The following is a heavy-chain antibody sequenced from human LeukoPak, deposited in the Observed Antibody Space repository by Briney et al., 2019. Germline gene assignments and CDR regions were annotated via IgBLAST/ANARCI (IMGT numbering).Heavy chain of an antibody. J-gene: IGHJ4*02. CDR1: GGSVRSGSYY. CDR3: ARDTGYCGGGTCYHNYFDY. V-gene: IGHV4-61*01. Sequence: PSETLSLTCTVSGGSVRSGSYYWSWIRQPPGKGLEWIGYVYYTGNTNYNPSLKSRVTISVDTSKNQFSLKLSSVTAADTAVYYCARDTGYCGGGTCYHNYFDYWGQGTLDTVSS. CDR2: VYYTGNT. D-gene: IGHD2-15*01.